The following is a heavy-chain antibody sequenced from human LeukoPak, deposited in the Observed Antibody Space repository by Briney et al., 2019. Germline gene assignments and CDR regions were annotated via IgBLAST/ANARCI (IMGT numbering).Heavy chain of an antibody. CDR2: ISAYNGNT. V-gene: IGHV1-18*01. CDR3: ARTHYYGSGDWFDP. D-gene: IGHD3-10*01. Sequence: GESLKISCKGSGYSFTSYGISWVRQAPGQGLEWMGWISAYNGNTNYAQKLQGRVTMTTDTSTSTAYMELRSLRSDDTAVYYCARTHYYGSGDWFDPWGQGTLVTVSS. J-gene: IGHJ5*02. CDR1: GYSFTSYG.